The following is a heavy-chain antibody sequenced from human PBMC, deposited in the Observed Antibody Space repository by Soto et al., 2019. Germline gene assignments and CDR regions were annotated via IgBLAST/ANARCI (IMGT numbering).Heavy chain of an antibody. CDR1: GGSISSGTYY. V-gene: IGHV4-31*03. CDR3: ARGSRDGYSYFDN. Sequence: QVQLQESGPGLVKLSQTLSLTCPVSGGSISSGTYYWSWIRQHPGKGVEWIGSIYYSGSTYYTPSLKSRVTISLDTSKNQFSLKLSSVTAADTAVFYCARGSRDGYSYFDNWGQGTLVTVSS. CDR2: IYYSGST. J-gene: IGHJ4*02. D-gene: IGHD4-4*01.